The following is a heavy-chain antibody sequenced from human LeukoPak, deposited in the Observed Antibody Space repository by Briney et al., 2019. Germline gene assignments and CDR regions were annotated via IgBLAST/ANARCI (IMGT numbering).Heavy chain of an antibody. D-gene: IGHD3-22*01. CDR1: GYTFTSYG. V-gene: IGHV1-18*01. CDR2: ISAYNGNT. CDR3: ARDGFHYYDSSGTDY. J-gene: IGHJ4*02. Sequence: GASVKVSCKASGYTFTSYGISWVRQAPGQGLEWMGWISAYNGNTNHAQKLQGRVTMTTDTSTSTAYMELRSLRSDDTAVYYCARDGFHYYDSSGTDYWGQGSLVTVSS.